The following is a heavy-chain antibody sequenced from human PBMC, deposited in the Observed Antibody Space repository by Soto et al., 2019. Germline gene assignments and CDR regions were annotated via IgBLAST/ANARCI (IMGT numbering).Heavy chain of an antibody. V-gene: IGHV5-51*01. CDR2: IYPGDSDT. J-gene: IGHJ6*03. CDR1: GYSFTSYW. D-gene: IGHD2-2*01. CDR3: ARHHCSSTSCNYYYYYMDV. Sequence: GESLKISCKGSGYSFTSYWIGWVRQMPGKGLEWMGIIYPGDSDTRYSPSFQGQVTISADKSISTAYLQWSSLKASDTAMYYCARHHCSSTSCNYYYYYMDVWGKGTTVTVSS.